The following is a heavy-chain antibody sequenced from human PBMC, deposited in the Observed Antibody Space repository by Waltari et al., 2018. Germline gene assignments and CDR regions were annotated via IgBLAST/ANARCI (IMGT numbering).Heavy chain of an antibody. D-gene: IGHD4-17*01. CDR1: GFTFSSYW. Sequence: EVQLVESGGGLVQPGGSLRLSCAASGFTFSSYWMHWVRQAPGKGLVWFSRINNDGSSTSYADSVKGRFTISRDNAKNTLYLQMNSLRAEDTAVYYCASPFTVTTTSYWGQGTLVTVSS. V-gene: IGHV3-74*01. CDR2: INNDGSST. J-gene: IGHJ4*02. CDR3: ASPFTVTTTSY.